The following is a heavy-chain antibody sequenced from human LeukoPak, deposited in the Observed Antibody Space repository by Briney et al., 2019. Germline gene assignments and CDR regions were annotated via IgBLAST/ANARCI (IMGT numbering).Heavy chain of an antibody. Sequence: GGSLRLSCAASGFTLSSYSMNWVRQAPGKGLEWVSSISSSSSYIYYADSVKGRFTISRDNAKNSLYLQMNSLRAEDTAVYYCARPPLGYCSSTSCLGNWFDPWGQGTLVTVSS. CDR3: ARPPLGYCSSTSCLGNWFDP. D-gene: IGHD2-2*01. J-gene: IGHJ5*02. CDR1: GFTLSSYS. V-gene: IGHV3-21*01. CDR2: ISSSSSYI.